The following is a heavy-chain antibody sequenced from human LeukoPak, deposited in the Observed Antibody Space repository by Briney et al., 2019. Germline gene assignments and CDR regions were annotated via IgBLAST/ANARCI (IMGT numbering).Heavy chain of an antibody. J-gene: IGHJ4*02. Sequence: GGSLRLSCAASGFTVSSNYMSWVRQAPGKGLEWVSVIYSGGSTYYADSVKGRFTNSRDNSKNTLYLQMNSLRAEDTAVYYCARETGGNWNRIDYWGQGTLVTVSS. V-gene: IGHV3-53*01. D-gene: IGHD1/OR15-1a*01. CDR3: ARETGGNWNRIDY. CDR1: GFTVSSNY. CDR2: IYSGGST.